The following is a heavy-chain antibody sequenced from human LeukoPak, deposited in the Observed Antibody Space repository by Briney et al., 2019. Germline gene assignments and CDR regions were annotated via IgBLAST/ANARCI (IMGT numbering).Heavy chain of an antibody. V-gene: IGHV1-24*01. Sequence: GASVKVSCKVSGYTLTELSMHWVRQAPGKGLEWMGGFDPEDGETIYAQKFQGRVTITADKSTSTAYMELSSLRSEDTAVYYCARAPGVYDSSGFDYWGQGTLVTVSS. D-gene: IGHD3-22*01. CDR1: GYTLTELS. J-gene: IGHJ4*02. CDR2: FDPEDGET. CDR3: ARAPGVYDSSGFDY.